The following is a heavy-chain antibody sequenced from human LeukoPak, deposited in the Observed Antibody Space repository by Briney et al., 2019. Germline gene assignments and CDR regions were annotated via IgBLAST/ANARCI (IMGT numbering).Heavy chain of an antibody. J-gene: IGHJ6*02. CDR1: GYSFFIYW. V-gene: IGHV5-51*03. Sequence: GESLKISCKGSGYSFFIYWIGWGRQMPGKGLERMGIIYPGDSDTTYSPSFQGQVTISADKSISTSYLQWSSLKASDTAMYYCARFDCSSTSCYKSYNYGRDVWGQGTTVTVSS. CDR2: IYPGDSDT. CDR3: ARFDCSSTSCYKSYNYGRDV. D-gene: IGHD2-2*02.